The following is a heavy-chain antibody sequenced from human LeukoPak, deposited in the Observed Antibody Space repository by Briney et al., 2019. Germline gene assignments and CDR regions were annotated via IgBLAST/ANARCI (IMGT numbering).Heavy chain of an antibody. CDR2: IHTSGST. Sequence: SETLSLICTVSGDSISGYYWSWIRQPPGKGLEWIGYIHTSGSTLYNSPLKSRISMSVDTSKNQFSLRLSSVTAADTALYYCARHGRAAAGSYSYYYMEVWGKGTTVTVSS. V-gene: IGHV4-4*09. CDR3: ARHGRAAAGSYSYYYMEV. CDR1: GDSISGYY. D-gene: IGHD6-13*01. J-gene: IGHJ6*03.